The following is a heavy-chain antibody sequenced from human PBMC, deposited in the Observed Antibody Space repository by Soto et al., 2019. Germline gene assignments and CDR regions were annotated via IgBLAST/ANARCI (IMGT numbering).Heavy chain of an antibody. CDR2: IKEDGREK. J-gene: IGHJ6*02. CDR3: ARPRFRGMDV. CDR1: GFRLSNHF. Sequence: GGSLRLSCVASGFRLSNHFMNWVRQAPGKGLEWVATIKEDGREKYYVESVEGRFTISRDNAKNSLYLEVSNVRDGDTAVYYCARPRFRGMDVWGQGTTVTVSS. V-gene: IGHV3-7*03. D-gene: IGHD3-10*01.